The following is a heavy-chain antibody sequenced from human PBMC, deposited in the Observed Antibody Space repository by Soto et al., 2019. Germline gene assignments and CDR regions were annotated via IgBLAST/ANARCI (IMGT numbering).Heavy chain of an antibody. J-gene: IGHJ4*02. D-gene: IGHD3-22*01. CDR1: GGTFSSYA. CDR3: AAKPYYYDSSGYYRSY. Sequence: ASVKVSCKASGGTFSSYAISWVRQAPGHGLEWMGGIIPIFGTANYAHKFQGRVTITADESTSTAYMELSSLRSEDTAVYYCAAKPYYYDSSGYYRSYWGQGNLVTVSS. CDR2: IIPIFGTA. V-gene: IGHV1-69*13.